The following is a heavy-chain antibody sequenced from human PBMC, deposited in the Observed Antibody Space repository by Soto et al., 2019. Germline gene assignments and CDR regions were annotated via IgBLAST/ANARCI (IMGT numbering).Heavy chain of an antibody. CDR3: ARRTGLAARLASPAYYGLDV. CDR2: IIPIFDKP. Sequence: QVHLVQSGAEVKKPGSSVKVSCEASGGSFYNYAVTWVRQAPGQGLEWVGSIIPIFDKPNFAQKFQGRLTIPADKSTSIAYMELNNLTSGDTAVYYCARRTGLAARLASPAYYGLDVWGQGTTVIVSS. CDR1: GGSFYNYA. J-gene: IGHJ6*02. D-gene: IGHD6-6*01. V-gene: IGHV1-69*06.